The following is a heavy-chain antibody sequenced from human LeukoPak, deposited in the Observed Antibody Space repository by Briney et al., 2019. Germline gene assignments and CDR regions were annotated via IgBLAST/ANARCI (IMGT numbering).Heavy chain of an antibody. J-gene: IGHJ4*02. CDR3: ARALALNYFDY. CDR2: INWNGGST. V-gene: IGHV3-20*04. Sequence: PGGSLRLSCGVSGFIFSDYGMSWVRQAPGKGLEWVSGINWNGGSTGYADSVKGRFTISRDNAKNSLYLQMNSLRAEDTALYYCARALALNYFDYWGQGTLVTVSS. CDR1: GFIFSDYG.